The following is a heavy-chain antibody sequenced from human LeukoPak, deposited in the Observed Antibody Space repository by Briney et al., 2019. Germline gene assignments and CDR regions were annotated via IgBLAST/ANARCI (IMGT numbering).Heavy chain of an antibody. V-gene: IGHV4-34*01. CDR2: INNSGST. CDR3: ARGGGYYWNYNLWFDP. Sequence: SKTLSLTLAFCVGFHRRYYWRGLRQPPGKGLEWIGEINNSGSTNYNPSLKSRVTISVEMSKIYFYLNLRSVTAAGTAVYYCARGGGYYWNYNLWFDPWGQGTLVTVSS. D-gene: IGHD1-7*01. CDR1: VGFHRRYY. J-gene: IGHJ5*02.